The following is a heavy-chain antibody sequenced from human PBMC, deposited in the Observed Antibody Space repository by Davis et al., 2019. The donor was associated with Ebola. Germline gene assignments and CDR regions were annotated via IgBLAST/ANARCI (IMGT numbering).Heavy chain of an antibody. CDR2: VYYSGTT. CDR3: ARDTNELGNAFDI. V-gene: IGHV4-59*01. Sequence: SETLSPTCTVSGGSFSNYYWSWIRQPPGKGLEWIGYVYYSGTTNYNPSLKSRVTISVDTSKSRFSLRLSSVTAADTAMYYCARDTNELGNAFDIWGQGTMVTVSS. CDR1: GGSFSNYY. D-gene: IGHD7-27*01. J-gene: IGHJ3*02.